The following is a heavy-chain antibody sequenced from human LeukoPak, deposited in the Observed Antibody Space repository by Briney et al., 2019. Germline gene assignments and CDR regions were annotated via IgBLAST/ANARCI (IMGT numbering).Heavy chain of an antibody. CDR3: AKGVYSVFPDSRVLDY. CDR1: GFTFSSYA. J-gene: IGHJ4*02. D-gene: IGHD5/OR15-5a*01. CDR2: FSGSGDST. Sequence: PGGSLRLSCAASGFTFSSYAMSWVRQAPGKGLECISGFSGSGDSTYYANSVKGRFTISRDNSKNTLYLQMSSLSAEDTAVYYCAKGVYSVFPDSRVLDYWGQGTLVTVSS. V-gene: IGHV3-23*01.